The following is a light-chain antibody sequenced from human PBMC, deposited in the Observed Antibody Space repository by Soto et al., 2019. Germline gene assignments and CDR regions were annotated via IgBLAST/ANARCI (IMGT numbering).Light chain of an antibody. V-gene: IGKV2-40*01. CDR3: MQRIEFQLT. CDR2: TVS. J-gene: IGKJ4*01. CDR1: QSLLDSDDGNTY. Sequence: DIVMTQTPLSLPVTPGEPASISCGSSQSLLDSDDGNTYLDWYLQKPGQSPQLLIYTVSYRASGVPDRFSGSGSGTDFTLKISRVEAEDVGVYYCMQRIEFQLTCGGGTKVDIK.